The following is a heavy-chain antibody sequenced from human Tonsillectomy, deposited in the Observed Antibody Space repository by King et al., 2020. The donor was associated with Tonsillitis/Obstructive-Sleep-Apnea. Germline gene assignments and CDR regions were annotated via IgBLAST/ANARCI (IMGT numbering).Heavy chain of an antibody. CDR3: TTDTQAAWGI. Sequence: VQLVESGGGLVKPGGSLRLSCAASGFTFSNAWMSWVRQAPGKGLEWVGRIKSKTYGGTTDYAAPVKGRFTISRDDSKNTVYLQMNSLKTEDTAVYYCTTDTQAAWGIWGQGTLVTVSS. J-gene: IGHJ4*02. D-gene: IGHD6-13*01. CDR1: GFTFSNAW. CDR2: IKSKTYGGTT. V-gene: IGHV3-15*05.